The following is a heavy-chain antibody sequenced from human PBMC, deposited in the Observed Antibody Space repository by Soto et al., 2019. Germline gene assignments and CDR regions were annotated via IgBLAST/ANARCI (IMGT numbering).Heavy chain of an antibody. D-gene: IGHD6-19*01. CDR3: AGDLAVAGDYYYCYGMDV. Sequence: QVQLVQSGAEVKKPGASVKVSCKASGYTFTSYGISWVRQAPGQGLEWMGWISAYNGNTNYAQKLQGRVTMTTDTSTSTAYMELRSLRSDDTAVYYCAGDLAVAGDYYYCYGMDVWGQATTVTVSS. J-gene: IGHJ6*02. V-gene: IGHV1-18*01. CDR1: GYTFTSYG. CDR2: ISAYNGNT.